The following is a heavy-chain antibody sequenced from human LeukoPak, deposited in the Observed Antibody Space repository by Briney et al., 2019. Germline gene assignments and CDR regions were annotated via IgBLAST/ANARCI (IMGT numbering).Heavy chain of an antibody. D-gene: IGHD6-6*01. CDR1: GFTFSSYA. J-gene: IGHJ4*02. CDR2: ISSNGGST. Sequence: GGSLRLSCAASGFTFSSYAMHWVRQAPGKGLEYVSAISSNGGSTYYANSVKGRFTISRDNSKNTLYLQMGSLRAEDMAVYYCARDLSSSLMKEESSALGYWGQGTLVTVSS. V-gene: IGHV3-64*01. CDR3: ARDLSSSLMKEESSALGY.